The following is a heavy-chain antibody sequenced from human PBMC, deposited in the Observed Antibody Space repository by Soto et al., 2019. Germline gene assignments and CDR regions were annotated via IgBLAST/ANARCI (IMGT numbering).Heavy chain of an antibody. Sequence: EVQLLESGGGLVQPGGSLRLSCAASGFTFSSYAMSWVRQAPGKGLERVSAISGSGGSTYYADSVKGRFTISRDNSKNTLYLQMNSLRAEDTAVYYCAKGPRGYSYGLPFDYWGQGTLVTVSS. CDR1: GFTFSSYA. V-gene: IGHV3-23*01. J-gene: IGHJ4*02. CDR2: ISGSGGST. CDR3: AKGPRGYSYGLPFDY. D-gene: IGHD5-18*01.